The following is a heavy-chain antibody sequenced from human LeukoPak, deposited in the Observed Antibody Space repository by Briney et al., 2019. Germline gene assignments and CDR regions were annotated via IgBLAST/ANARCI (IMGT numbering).Heavy chain of an antibody. CDR2: IKSKTDGGTT. CDR1: GFTFSNAW. CDR3: TTQMRANSSSWKTSLWYGFY. J-gene: IGHJ4*02. D-gene: IGHD6-13*01. V-gene: IGHV3-15*01. Sequence: GGSLRLSCAASGFTFSNAWMSWVRQAPGKGLEWVGRIKSKTDGGTTDYAAPVKGRFTISRDDSKNTLYLQMNSLKTEDTAVYYCTTQMRANSSSWKTSLWYGFYWGQGTLVTVSS.